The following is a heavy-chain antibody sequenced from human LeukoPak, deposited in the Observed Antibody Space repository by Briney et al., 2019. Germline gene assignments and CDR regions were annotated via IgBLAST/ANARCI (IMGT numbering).Heavy chain of an antibody. Sequence: GRSLRLSCAASGFTFDDYAMHWVRQAPGKGLEWVSGISWNSGSIGYADSVKGRFTISRDNAKNSLYLQMNSLRAEDMALYYCARVLLRFLEWAPMDVWSKGTTVTVSS. J-gene: IGHJ6*03. CDR3: ARVLLRFLEWAPMDV. CDR2: ISWNSGSI. D-gene: IGHD3-3*01. CDR1: GFTFDDYA. V-gene: IGHV3-9*03.